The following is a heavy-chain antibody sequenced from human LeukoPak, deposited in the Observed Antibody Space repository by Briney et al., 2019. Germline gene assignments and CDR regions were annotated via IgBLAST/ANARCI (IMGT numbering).Heavy chain of an antibody. CDR1: GGSFSDYS. Sequence: LETLSLTCAVFGGSFSDYSWTWIRQTPGKGLEWIGEINHRGGTNYNPSLKSRLTISVDTSKNQFSLNLTSVTAADTAVYYCASGVGEFFPDAFNIWGQGTMVGVFS. J-gene: IGHJ3*02. D-gene: IGHD3-10*01. CDR3: ASGVGEFFPDAFNI. V-gene: IGHV4-34*01. CDR2: INHRGGT.